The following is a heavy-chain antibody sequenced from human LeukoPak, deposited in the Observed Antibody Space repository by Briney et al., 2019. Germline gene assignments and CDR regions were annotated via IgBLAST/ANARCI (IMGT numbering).Heavy chain of an antibody. J-gene: IGHJ6*03. Sequence: ASVKVSCKASGYTFTGYYMHWVRQAPGQGLEWMGWINPNSGGTNYAQKFQGRVTMTRDTSISTAYMELSRLRSDDTAVYYCARDLSDTAHKYYYYYMDVWGKGTTVTISS. CDR3: ARDLSDTAHKYYYYYMDV. CDR1: GYTFTGYY. V-gene: IGHV1-2*02. CDR2: INPNSGGT. D-gene: IGHD5-18*01.